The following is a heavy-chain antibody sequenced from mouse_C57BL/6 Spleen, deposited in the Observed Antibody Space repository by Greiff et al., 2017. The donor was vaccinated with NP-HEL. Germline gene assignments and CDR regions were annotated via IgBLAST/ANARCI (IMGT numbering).Heavy chain of an antibody. CDR3: AREDDGYTRGFAY. V-gene: IGHV2-9-1*01. Sequence: VKVVESGPGLVAPSQSLSITCTVSGFSLTSYAISWVRQPPGKGLEWLGVIWTGGGTNYNSALKSRLSISKDNSKSQVFLKMNSLQPDDTARYYWAREDDGYTRGFAYWGQGTLVTVSA. CDR2: IWTGGGT. D-gene: IGHD2-3*01. CDR1: GFSLTSYA. J-gene: IGHJ3*01.